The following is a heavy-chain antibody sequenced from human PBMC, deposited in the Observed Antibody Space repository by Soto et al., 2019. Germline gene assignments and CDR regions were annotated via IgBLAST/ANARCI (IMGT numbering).Heavy chain of an antibody. V-gene: IGHV3-74*01. CDR2: INSDGSST. D-gene: IGHD3-22*01. J-gene: IGHJ5*02. Sequence: EVQLVESGGGLVQPGGSLRLSCAASGFTFSSYWMHWVRQAPGKGLVWVSRINSDGSSTSYADSVKGRFTISRDNAKNTLYLQMYSLRAEHTAVYYCAKPYDSSGYYYLTWGQGTLVTVSS. CDR3: AKPYDSSGYYYLT. CDR1: GFTFSSYW.